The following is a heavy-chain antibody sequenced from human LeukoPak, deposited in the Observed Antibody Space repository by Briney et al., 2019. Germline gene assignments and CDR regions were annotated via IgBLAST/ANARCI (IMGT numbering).Heavy chain of an antibody. CDR2: INHSGST. V-gene: IGHV4-34*01. D-gene: IGHD3-22*01. CDR1: GGSFSGYY. J-gene: IGHJ4*02. CDR3: ARGPVLNYYDSSGFDY. Sequence: PSETLSLTCAVYGGSFSGYYWSWIRQPPGKGLEWIGEINHSGSTNYNPSLKSRVTISVDTSKNQFSLKLSSVTAADTAVYYCARGPVLNYYDSSGFDYWGQGTLVTVSS.